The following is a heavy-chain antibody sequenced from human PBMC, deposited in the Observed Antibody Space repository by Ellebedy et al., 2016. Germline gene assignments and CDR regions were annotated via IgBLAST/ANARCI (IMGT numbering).Heavy chain of an antibody. CDR1: SYTFTSYG. D-gene: IGHD2-2*01. Sequence: ASVKVSXKASSYTFTSYGISWVRQAPGQGLEWMGWISAYNGNTNYAQKLQGRVTMTTDTSTSTAYMELRSLRSDDTAVYYCAREGSTSWHRSPDGDYWGQGTLVTVSS. CDR3: AREGSTSWHRSPDGDY. CDR2: ISAYNGNT. V-gene: IGHV1-18*01. J-gene: IGHJ4*02.